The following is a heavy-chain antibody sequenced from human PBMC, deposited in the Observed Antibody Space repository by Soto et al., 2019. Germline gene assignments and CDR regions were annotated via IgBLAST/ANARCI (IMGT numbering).Heavy chain of an antibody. CDR3: ARSDYSNYFGRYYYYGMDV. J-gene: IGHJ6*02. D-gene: IGHD4-4*01. Sequence: WETLSLTCVVYGGSFRRYYWSWVRQPPGKRLEWTGETNHSGSTNYNPSLKSRVTISVDTSKNQFSLKLSSVTAADTAVYYCARSDYSNYFGRYYYYGMDVWGQGTTVTVSS. CDR1: GGSFRRYY. CDR2: TNHSGST. V-gene: IGHV4-34*01.